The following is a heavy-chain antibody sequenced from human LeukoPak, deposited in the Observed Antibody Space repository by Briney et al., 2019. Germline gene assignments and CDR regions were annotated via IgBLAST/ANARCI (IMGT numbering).Heavy chain of an antibody. D-gene: IGHD6-13*01. CDR1: GGSFSGYY. J-gene: IGHJ5*02. Sequence: PSEPLSLTCAVYGGSFSGYYWRWLRQPPGKGLEWLGEIKHSGSTNYNPSLKRRGTISLDMSKNQFSLKMSSVPAADTAVYYCARAYSSSWYWNWFDPWGQGTLVTVSS. CDR3: ARAYSSSWYWNWFDP. CDR2: IKHSGST. V-gene: IGHV4-34*01.